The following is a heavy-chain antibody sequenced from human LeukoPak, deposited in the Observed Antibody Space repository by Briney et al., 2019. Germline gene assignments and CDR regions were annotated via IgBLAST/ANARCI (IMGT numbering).Heavy chain of an antibody. V-gene: IGHV3-53*01. J-gene: IGHJ4*02. CDR3: ARDLGYSHGHPLDY. CDR2: IYSGGST. Sequence: GGSLRLSCAASGFTVSSNYMSWVRQAPGKGPEWVSVIYSGGSTYYADSVKGRFTISRDNSKNTLYLQMNSLRAEDTAVYYCARDLGYSHGHPLDYWGQGTLVTVSS. CDR1: GFTVSSNY. D-gene: IGHD5-18*01.